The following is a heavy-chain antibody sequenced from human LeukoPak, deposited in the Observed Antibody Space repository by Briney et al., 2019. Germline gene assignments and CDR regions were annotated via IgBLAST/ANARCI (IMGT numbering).Heavy chain of an antibody. V-gene: IGHV3-11*04. CDR2: ISSSGDTI. Sequence: GGSLRLSCAASGFTFSDYYMSWIRQAPGKGLEWISYISSSGDTIFYADSVKGRFTISRDNAKNSLYLQMNSLRAEDTAVYYCARAQFGGVIVAYFDYWGQGTLVTVSS. J-gene: IGHJ4*02. D-gene: IGHD3-16*02. CDR1: GFTFSDYY. CDR3: ARAQFGGVIVAYFDY.